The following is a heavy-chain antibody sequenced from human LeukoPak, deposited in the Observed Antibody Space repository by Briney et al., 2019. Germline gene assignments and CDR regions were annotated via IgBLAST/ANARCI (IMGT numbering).Heavy chain of an antibody. D-gene: IGHD5-24*01. Sequence: GESLLISCKGSGYNFTSYWIGWVRQMPGKGLEWMGIIYPGDSDTRYSPSFQGQVTISADKSISTAYLQWSSLKASDTAMYYCARPKEMATIYTYSHWGQGTLVTVSS. CDR1: GYNFTSYW. CDR3: ARPKEMATIYTYSH. CDR2: IYPGDSDT. J-gene: IGHJ4*02. V-gene: IGHV5-51*01.